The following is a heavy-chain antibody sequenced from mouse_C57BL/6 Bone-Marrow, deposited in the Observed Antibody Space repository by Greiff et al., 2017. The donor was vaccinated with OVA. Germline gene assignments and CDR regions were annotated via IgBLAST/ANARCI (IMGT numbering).Heavy chain of an antibody. J-gene: IGHJ1*03. CDR3: ARYGDYYGSPHWYFDV. V-gene: IGHV3-8*01. CDR2: ISYSGST. CDR1: GYSITSDY. D-gene: IGHD1-1*01. Sequence: EVQRVESGPGLAKPSQTLSLTCSVTGYSITSDYWNWIRKFPGNKLEYMGYISYSGSTYYNPSLKSRISITRDTSKNQYYLQLNSVTTEDTATYYCARYGDYYGSPHWYFDVWGTGTTVTVSS.